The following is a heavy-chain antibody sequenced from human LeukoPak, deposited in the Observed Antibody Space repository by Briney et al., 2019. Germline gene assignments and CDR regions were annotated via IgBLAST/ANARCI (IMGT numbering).Heavy chain of an antibody. CDR3: ARKTVVGSYFDY. D-gene: IGHD4-23*01. V-gene: IGHV3-7*03. CDR1: GFTLSAYW. CDR2: IKQDGRDK. Sequence: PGGSLRLSCAASGFTLSAYWMSWVRQAPGKGLEWVANIKQDGRDKYYVDSVKGRFTISRDNAKNSLYLQMNSLRAEDTAVYYCARKTVVGSYFDYWGQGTPVTVSS. J-gene: IGHJ4*02.